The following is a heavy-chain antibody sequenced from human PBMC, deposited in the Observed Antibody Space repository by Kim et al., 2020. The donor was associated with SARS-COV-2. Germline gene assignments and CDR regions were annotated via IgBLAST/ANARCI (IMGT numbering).Heavy chain of an antibody. Sequence: ETIYAQKFQGRVTMTEDTSTDTAYMELSSLRSEDTAVYYCATAPIGWFDPWGQGTLVTVSS. CDR3: ATAPIGWFDP. CDR2: ET. J-gene: IGHJ5*02. D-gene: IGHD3-22*01. V-gene: IGHV1-24*01.